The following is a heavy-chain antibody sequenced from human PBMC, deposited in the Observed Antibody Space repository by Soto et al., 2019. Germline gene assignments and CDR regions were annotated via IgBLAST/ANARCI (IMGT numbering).Heavy chain of an antibody. V-gene: IGHV1-3*01. Sequence: ASVKVSCKASGYTFTSYAMHWVRQAPGQRLEWMGWINAGNGNTKYSQKFQGRVTITADESTSTAYMELSSLRSEDTAVYYCARGILSDGTTSPWFDPWGQGTLVTVSS. CDR3: ARGILSDGTTSPWFDP. CDR1: GYTFTSYA. J-gene: IGHJ5*02. CDR2: INAGNGNT. D-gene: IGHD1-7*01.